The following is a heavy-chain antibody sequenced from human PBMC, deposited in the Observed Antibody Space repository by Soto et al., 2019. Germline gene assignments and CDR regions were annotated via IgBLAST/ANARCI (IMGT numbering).Heavy chain of an antibody. V-gene: IGHV4-59*01. CDR1: VCGIRGGY. Sequence: PSETVRQTGTVSVCGIRGGYWTWIWQPPGKGLEWIGYIYYSGSTNYNPSLKSRVTISVDTSKNQFSLKLSSATAADTAVYYCFIFRRRRWNKNCSLGLGICGQGPTVTGSS. J-gene: IGHJ6*01. D-gene: IGHD3-10*02. CDR2: IYYSGST. CDR3: FIFRRRRWNKNCSLGLGI.